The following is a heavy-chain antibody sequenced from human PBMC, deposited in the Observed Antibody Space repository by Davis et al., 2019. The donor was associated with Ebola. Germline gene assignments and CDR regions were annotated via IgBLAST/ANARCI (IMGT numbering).Heavy chain of an antibody. V-gene: IGHV3-33*08. CDR3: AIPDCSGANCYSVYIKN. Sequence: GESLKISCAASGFTFSNAWMNWVRQAPDKGLEWVAVIWYDGSRKYYGDSVKGRFTISRDNSNNLLYLQMNSLRAEDTAVYYCAIPDCSGANCYSVYIKNWGQGTLVTVSS. CDR2: IWYDGSRK. CDR1: GFTFSNAW. J-gene: IGHJ4*02. D-gene: IGHD2-15*01.